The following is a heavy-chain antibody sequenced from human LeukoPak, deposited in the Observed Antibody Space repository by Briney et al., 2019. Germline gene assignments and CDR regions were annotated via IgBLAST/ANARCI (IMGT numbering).Heavy chain of an antibody. Sequence: HPGGSLRLSCAASGFSFSSNYLTWLGQAPGKGLECVSVIYSDSSTYYADSVKGRFTFSRDNSKNTLYLQMNNLRAEDTAVYYCAKGGMSTIVRGVIGYMDVWGKGTTVTISS. V-gene: IGHV3-66*01. CDR1: GFSFSSNY. CDR2: IYSDSST. J-gene: IGHJ6*03. CDR3: AKGGMSTIVRGVIGYMDV. D-gene: IGHD3-10*01.